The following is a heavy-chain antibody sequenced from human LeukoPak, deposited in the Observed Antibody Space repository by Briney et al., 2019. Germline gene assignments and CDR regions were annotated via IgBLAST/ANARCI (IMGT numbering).Heavy chain of an antibody. J-gene: IGHJ4*02. CDR1: GYSISSGYY. Sequence: SETLSLTCAVSGYSISSGYYWGWIRQPPGKGLEWIGSIYHSGSTNYNPSLKSRVTISVDTSKNQFSLKLSSVTAADTAVYYCARDAGTMVPFDYWGQGTLVTVSS. V-gene: IGHV4-38-2*02. CDR2: IYHSGST. D-gene: IGHD1-1*01. CDR3: ARDAGTMVPFDY.